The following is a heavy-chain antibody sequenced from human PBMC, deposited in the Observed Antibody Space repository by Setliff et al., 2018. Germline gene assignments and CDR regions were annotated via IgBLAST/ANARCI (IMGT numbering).Heavy chain of an antibody. Sequence: SETLSLTCAVYGGSFSGYYWSWIRQPPGKGLEWIGEINHSGSTNYNPSLKSRVTITRDTSASTAFMDLSSLRSDDMAVYYCARGRPTANPYYYYYMDVWGKGTTVTVSS. V-gene: IGHV4-34*01. CDR2: INHSGST. CDR1: GGSFSGYY. D-gene: IGHD4-4*01. CDR3: ARGRPTANPYYYYYMDV. J-gene: IGHJ6*03.